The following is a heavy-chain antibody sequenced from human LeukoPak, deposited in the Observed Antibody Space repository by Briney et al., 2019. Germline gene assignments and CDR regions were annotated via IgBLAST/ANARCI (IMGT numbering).Heavy chain of an antibody. Sequence: GGSLRLSCAASRFTFSSYAMSWVRQAPGKGLEWVSAISGSGGSTYYADSVKGRFTISRDNSKNTLYLQMNSLRAEDTAVYYCAKDPLAVIAVAGLFDYWGQGTLVTVSS. CDR1: RFTFSSYA. CDR2: ISGSGGST. V-gene: IGHV3-23*01. J-gene: IGHJ4*02. CDR3: AKDPLAVIAVAGLFDY. D-gene: IGHD6-19*01.